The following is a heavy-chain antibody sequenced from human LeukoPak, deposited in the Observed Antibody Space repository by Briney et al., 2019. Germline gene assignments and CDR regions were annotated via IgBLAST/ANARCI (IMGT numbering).Heavy chain of an antibody. CDR2: IYYSGST. D-gene: IGHD3-10*01. CDR1: GGSISNYY. J-gene: IGHJ4*02. Sequence: PSETLSLTCTVSGGSISNYYWSWIRQPPGKGLEWIGYIYYSGSTNYNPSLKSRVTISVDTSKNQFSLKLSSVTAADTAVYYCARAPYSYYGSGSYYKQYYFDYWGQGTLVTVSS. V-gene: IGHV4-59*01. CDR3: ARAPYSYYGSGSYYKQYYFDY.